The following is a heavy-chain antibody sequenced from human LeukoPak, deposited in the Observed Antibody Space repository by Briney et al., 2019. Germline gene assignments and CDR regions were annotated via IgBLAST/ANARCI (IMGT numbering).Heavy chain of an antibody. Sequence: GGSLRLSCAASGFTFDDYAMQWVRQAAGKGLERVSLISGDGGSTYYADSVKGRFTISRDNSKNSLYLQMNSLRTEDTALYYCAKDKELLQWLVRPYYFDYWGQGTLVTVSS. CDR1: GFTFDDYA. CDR2: ISGDGGST. D-gene: IGHD6-19*01. CDR3: AKDKELLQWLVRPYYFDY. V-gene: IGHV3-43*02. J-gene: IGHJ4*02.